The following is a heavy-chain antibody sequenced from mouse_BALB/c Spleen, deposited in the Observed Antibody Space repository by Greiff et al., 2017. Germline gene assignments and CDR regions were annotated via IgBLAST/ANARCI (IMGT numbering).Heavy chain of an antibody. D-gene: IGHD4-1*01. CDR3: VRDRWDGFAY. CDR2: IWTGGGT. Sequence: QVQLQQSGPGLVAPSQSLSITCTVSGFSLTSYDISWIRQPPGKGLEWLGVIWTGGGTNYNSAFMSRLSISKDNSKSQVFLKMNSLQTDDTAIYYCVRDRWDGFAYWGQGTLVTVSA. CDR1: GFSLTSYD. V-gene: IGHV2-9-2*01. J-gene: IGHJ3*01.